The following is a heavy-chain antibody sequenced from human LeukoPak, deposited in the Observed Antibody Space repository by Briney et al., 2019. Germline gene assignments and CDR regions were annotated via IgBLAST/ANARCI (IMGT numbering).Heavy chain of an antibody. CDR1: GFTFSSYS. V-gene: IGHV3-21*01. D-gene: IGHD3-10*01. CDR2: ISSSSSYI. Sequence: GGSLRLSCAASGFTFSSYSMNWVRQAPGKGLEWVSSISSSSSYIYYADSVKGRFTISRDNAKNSLYLQMNSLRAEDTAVYYCARESGLGAFDIWGQGTMVTVSS. CDR3: ARESGLGAFDI. J-gene: IGHJ3*02.